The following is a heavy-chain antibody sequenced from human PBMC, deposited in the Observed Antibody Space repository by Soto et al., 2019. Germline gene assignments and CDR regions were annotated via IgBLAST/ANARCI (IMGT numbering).Heavy chain of an antibody. Sequence: SETLSLTCTVPGGSISSSSYYWGWIRQPPGKGLEWIGSIYYSGSTYYNPSLKSRVTISVDTSKNQFSLRLSSVTAADTAVYYCASSYYYDSSGYPYYYYYGMDVWGQGTTVTVSS. J-gene: IGHJ6*02. D-gene: IGHD3-22*01. CDR3: ASSYYYDSSGYPYYYYYGMDV. V-gene: IGHV4-39*01. CDR1: GGSISSSSYY. CDR2: IYYSGST.